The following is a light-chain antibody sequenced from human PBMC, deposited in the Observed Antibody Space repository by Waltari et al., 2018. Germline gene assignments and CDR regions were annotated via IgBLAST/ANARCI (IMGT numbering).Light chain of an antibody. V-gene: IGKV4-1*01. J-gene: IGKJ3*01. CDR2: WAS. CDR3: QQYETTPLT. CDR1: QSILNSSSNKNL. Sequence: DILMTQSPDSLSVSLGERATINCKSSQSILNSSSNKNLLAWYQHKPGQPPRLLISWASSRESGVPDRFSGSGSGTDFTLTISGLQTEDVAVYSCQQYETTPLTFGPGTKVEI.